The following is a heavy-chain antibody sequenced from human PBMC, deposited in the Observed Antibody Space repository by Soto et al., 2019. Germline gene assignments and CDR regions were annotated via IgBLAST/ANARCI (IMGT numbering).Heavy chain of an antibody. Sequence: ASVTVSCKASGYTFTSYAIHWVRQAPGQRLEWMGWINAGNGNTKYSQKFQGRVTITRDTSASTAYMELSSLRSEDTAVYFCAREFGGSRVFDHWGQGTLVTVSS. V-gene: IGHV1-3*01. J-gene: IGHJ4*02. CDR1: GYTFTSYA. CDR2: INAGNGNT. CDR3: AREFGGSRVFDH. D-gene: IGHD1-26*01.